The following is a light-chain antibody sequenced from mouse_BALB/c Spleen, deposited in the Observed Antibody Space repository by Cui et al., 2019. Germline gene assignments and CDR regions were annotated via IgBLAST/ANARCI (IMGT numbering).Light chain of an antibody. V-gene: IGKV4-80*01. J-gene: IGKJ1*01. CDR3: HQWSSYPWT. CDR2: STA. Sequence: QPVLTQYSAIMPASLGEEITLTCSASSSVSYMHWYQQKSGTSPKLLIYSTANLASGVPSRFSGSGSGTFYSLTISSVEAEDAADYYCHQWSSYPWTFGGGTKLEIK. CDR1: SSVSY.